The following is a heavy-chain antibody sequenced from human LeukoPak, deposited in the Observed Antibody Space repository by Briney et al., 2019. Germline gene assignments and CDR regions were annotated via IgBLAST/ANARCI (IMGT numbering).Heavy chain of an antibody. J-gene: IGHJ6*02. D-gene: IGHD6-6*01. CDR3: ARDAPLDSSSPSHYGMDV. V-gene: IGHV1-2*02. CDR2: INPNSGGT. Sequence: ASVKVSCKASGYTFTGYYMHWVRQAPGQGLEWMGWINPNSGGTNYAQKFQGRVTMTRDTSISTAYMELSRLRSDDTAVYYCARDAPLDSSSPSHYGMDVWGQGTTVTVSS. CDR1: GYTFTGYY.